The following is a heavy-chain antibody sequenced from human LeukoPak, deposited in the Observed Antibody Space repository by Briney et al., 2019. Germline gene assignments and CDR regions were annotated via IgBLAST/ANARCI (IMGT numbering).Heavy chain of an antibody. V-gene: IGHV4-39*07. Sequence: SETLSLTCTVSGGSISSSNYYWGWIRQPPGKGLEWIGSIYYSGSTYYNPSLKSRVTISVDTSKNQFSLSLSSVSAADSAVYYCARVFGEGAAAGIDAFDIWGQGTMVTVSS. D-gene: IGHD6-13*01. CDR2: IYYSGST. CDR1: GGSISSSNYY. CDR3: ARVFGEGAAAGIDAFDI. J-gene: IGHJ3*02.